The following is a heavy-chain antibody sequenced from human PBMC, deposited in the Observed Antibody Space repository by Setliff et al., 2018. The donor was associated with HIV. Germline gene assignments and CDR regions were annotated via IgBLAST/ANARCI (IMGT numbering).Heavy chain of an antibody. CDR2: ISHTGST. J-gene: IGHJ2*01. CDR1: GESFSDSY. V-gene: IGHV4-34*01. CDR3: ARSQRLPGLQPPYWYFDL. D-gene: IGHD6-25*01. Sequence: TLSLTCAVYGESFSDSYYTWIRQPPGQGLEWIGQISHTGSTTYNSSLKSRVTMSVDSSRNQFSLTLTSMSVPDTAVYFCARSQRLPGLQPPYWYFDLWGRGTLVTVSS.